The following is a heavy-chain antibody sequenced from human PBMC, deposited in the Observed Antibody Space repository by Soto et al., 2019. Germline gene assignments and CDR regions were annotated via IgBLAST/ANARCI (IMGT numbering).Heavy chain of an antibody. Sequence: KTSETLSLTCTVSGGSLSTYHWSWIRQPPGKGPEWIGYVHYSGTTDYNPSLKSRVTISMDTSKNKFSLKLTSVTAADTAVYYCARAGGYCSGGSCYSPAYYYGMDVWGQGTTVTVSS. J-gene: IGHJ6*02. V-gene: IGHV4-59*12. D-gene: IGHD2-15*01. CDR2: VHYSGTT. CDR1: GGSLSTYH. CDR3: ARAGGYCSGGSCYSPAYYYGMDV.